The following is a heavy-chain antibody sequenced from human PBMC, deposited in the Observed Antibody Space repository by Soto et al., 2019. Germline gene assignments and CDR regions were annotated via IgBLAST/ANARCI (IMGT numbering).Heavy chain of an antibody. Sequence: SETLSLTYTVSGGSVSSSSYYWGRVRQPPGKGLEWIGSVYYSGSTYYNPSLESRVTISVDKSKNQFSLKLMSLSAADTAVYYCGRLEGLATISYYFDYWGQGALVTVSS. J-gene: IGHJ4*02. V-gene: IGHV4-39*01. D-gene: IGHD3-9*01. CDR3: GRLEGLATISYYFDY. CDR1: GGSVSSSSYY. CDR2: VYYSGST.